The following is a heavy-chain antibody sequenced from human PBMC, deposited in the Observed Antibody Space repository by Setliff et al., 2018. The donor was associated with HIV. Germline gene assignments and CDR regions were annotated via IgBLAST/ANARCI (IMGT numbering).Heavy chain of an antibody. CDR3: ARGSCSGCYLSDY. V-gene: IGHV1-18*01. CDR2: INTHSGYT. Sequence: ASVKVSCKASGYTFNNYGISWVRQAPGQGLEWMGWINTHSGYTNYAQNVQGRVTMTTDTSANTAYMELSSLRSEDTAVYYCARGSCSGCYLSDYWGLGTLVTVSS. J-gene: IGHJ4*02. D-gene: IGHD6-19*01. CDR1: GYTFNNYG.